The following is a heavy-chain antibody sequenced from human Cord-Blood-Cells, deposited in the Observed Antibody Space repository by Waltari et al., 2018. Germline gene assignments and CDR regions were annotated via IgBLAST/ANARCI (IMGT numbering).Heavy chain of an antibody. Sequence: QVQLQQWGAGLLKPSETLSLTCAVYGGSFRVYYWSWIRQPPGKGLEWIGEINHSGSTNYNPSLKSRVTISVDTSKNQFSLKLSSVTAADTAVYYCASLCSGGSCNPDYYYGMDVWGQGTTVTVSS. J-gene: IGHJ6*02. V-gene: IGHV4-34*01. CDR3: ASLCSGGSCNPDYYYGMDV. CDR2: INHSGST. D-gene: IGHD2-15*01. CDR1: GGSFRVYY.